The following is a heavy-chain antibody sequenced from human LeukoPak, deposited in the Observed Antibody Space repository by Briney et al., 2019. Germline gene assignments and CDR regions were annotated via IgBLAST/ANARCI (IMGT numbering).Heavy chain of an antibody. CDR3: ARDSGLSSSYWYFDL. J-gene: IGHJ2*01. Sequence: GGSLRLSCAASGFTFSSYSMNWVRQAPGKGLEWVSSISSSSSYIHYADSVKGRFTISRDNAKNSLYLQINSLRAEDMAVYYCARDSGLSSSYWYFDLWGRGTLVTVSS. V-gene: IGHV3-21*01. CDR2: ISSSSSYI. D-gene: IGHD3-16*02. CDR1: GFTFSSYS.